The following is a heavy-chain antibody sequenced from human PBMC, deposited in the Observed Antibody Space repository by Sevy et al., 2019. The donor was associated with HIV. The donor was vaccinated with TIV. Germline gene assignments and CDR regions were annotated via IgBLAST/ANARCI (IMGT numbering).Heavy chain of an antibody. V-gene: IGHV1-2*02. CDR1: GYTFTGYY. J-gene: IGHJ4*02. CDR3: ARGPPYYYGSGTPLFPIDH. D-gene: IGHD3-10*01. CDR2: INPNSGGT. Sequence: ASVKVSCKASGYTFTGYYMHWVRQAPGQGLEWMGWINPNSGGTNYAQKFQGRVTMTRDTSISTAYMELSRLRSDDTAVYYCARGPPYYYGSGTPLFPIDHWGQGTLVTVSS.